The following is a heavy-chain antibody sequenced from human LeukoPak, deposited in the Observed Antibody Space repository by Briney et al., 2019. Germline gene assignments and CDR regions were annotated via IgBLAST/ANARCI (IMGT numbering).Heavy chain of an antibody. CDR1: GFTFSDYY. V-gene: IGHV3-11*06. Sequence: GGSLRLSCAASGFTFSDYYMSWIRQAPGKGLEWVSYISSSSSYTNYADSVKGRFTISRDNAKNSLYLQMNSLRAEDTAVYYCARDGKSAAMDYYGMDVWGQGTTVTVSS. J-gene: IGHJ6*02. D-gene: IGHD2-2*01. CDR2: ISSSSSYT. CDR3: ARDGKSAAMDYYGMDV.